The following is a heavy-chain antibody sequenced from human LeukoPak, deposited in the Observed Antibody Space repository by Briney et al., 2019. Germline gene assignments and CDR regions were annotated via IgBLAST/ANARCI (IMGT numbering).Heavy chain of an antibody. Sequence: GGSLRLSCAASGFTFSSYGMHWVRQAPGKGLEWVSAISGSGGSTYYADSVKGRFTISRDNSKNTLYLQMNSLRAEDTAVYYCAKQGGSWKNWFDPWGQGTLVTVSS. D-gene: IGHD3-10*01. CDR3: AKQGGSWKNWFDP. CDR2: ISGSGGST. V-gene: IGHV3-23*01. CDR1: GFTFSSYG. J-gene: IGHJ5*02.